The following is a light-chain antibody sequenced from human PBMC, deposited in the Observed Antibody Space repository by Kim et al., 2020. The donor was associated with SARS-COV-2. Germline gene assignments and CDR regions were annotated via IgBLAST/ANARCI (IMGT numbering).Light chain of an antibody. J-gene: IGKJ2*03. Sequence: LSQWERATPSCRAMQRISSNYLARYQHKPGQAPRLRIHDASSRATGIPDRFSDSGSGTDFTLTISRLEPEDFAVYYCQQYSRSPYSFGQGTKLEI. V-gene: IGKV3-20*01. CDR3: QQYSRSPYS. CDR1: QRISSNY. CDR2: DAS.